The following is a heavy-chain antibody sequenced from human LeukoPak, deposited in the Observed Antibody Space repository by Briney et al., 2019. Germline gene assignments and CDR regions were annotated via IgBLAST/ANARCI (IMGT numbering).Heavy chain of an antibody. J-gene: IGHJ4*02. CDR3: ARGARRDGYNYEVY. CDR1: GFIFSSYA. V-gene: IGHV3-30*04. Sequence: GGSLRLSCAASGFIFSSYAMHWVRQAPGKGLEWVAVISYGGSNKYYADSVKGRFTISRDNSKNTLYLQMNSLRAEDTAVYYCARGARRDGYNYEVYWGQGTLVTVSS. CDR2: ISYGGSNK. D-gene: IGHD5-24*01.